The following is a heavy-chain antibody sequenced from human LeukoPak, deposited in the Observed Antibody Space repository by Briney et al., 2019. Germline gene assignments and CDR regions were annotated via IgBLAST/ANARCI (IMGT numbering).Heavy chain of an antibody. V-gene: IGHV1-69*04. CDR1: GGTFSSYA. CDR2: IIPIFGIA. Sequence: SVKVSCKASGGTFSSYAISWVRQAPGQGLEWMGRIIPIFGIANYAQKFQGRVTITADKSTSTAYMELSSLRSEDTAVYYCARDKVVAWSGITWWSYYYGMDVWGQGTTVTVS. D-gene: IGHD3-3*01. CDR3: ARDKVVAWSGITWWSYYYGMDV. J-gene: IGHJ6*02.